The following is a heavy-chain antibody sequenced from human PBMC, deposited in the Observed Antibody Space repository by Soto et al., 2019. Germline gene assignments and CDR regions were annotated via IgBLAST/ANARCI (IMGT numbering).Heavy chain of an antibody. Sequence: ASVKVSCKASGYTFTSYGISWVRQAPGQGLEWMGWISAYNGNTNYAQKLQGRVTMTTDTSTSTAYMELRSLRSDDTAVYYCARSHYYDSSGYYVKMPSSFDYWGQGTLVTVSS. D-gene: IGHD3-22*01. CDR2: ISAYNGNT. J-gene: IGHJ4*02. V-gene: IGHV1-18*01. CDR1: GYTFTSYG. CDR3: ARSHYYDSSGYYVKMPSSFDY.